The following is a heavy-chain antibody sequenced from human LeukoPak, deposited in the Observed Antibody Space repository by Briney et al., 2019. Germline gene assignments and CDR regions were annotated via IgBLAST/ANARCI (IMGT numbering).Heavy chain of an antibody. Sequence: SETLSLTCTVSGVSTSSYYWSWIRRPPGKGLEWIGYIYHSGSTNYNPSLQSRVTISVDTSKNQFSLKLSSVTAADTAVYYCAMILGGYGLSIFDYWGQGTLVTVSS. V-gene: IGHV4-59*12. D-gene: IGHD5-12*01. J-gene: IGHJ4*02. CDR1: GVSTSSYY. CDR3: AMILGGYGLSIFDY. CDR2: IYHSGST.